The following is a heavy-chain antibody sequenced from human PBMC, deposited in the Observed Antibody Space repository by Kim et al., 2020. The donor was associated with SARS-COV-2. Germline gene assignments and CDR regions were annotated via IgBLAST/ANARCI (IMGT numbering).Heavy chain of an antibody. CDR3: ARRTEAGGYFDF. Sequence: SETLSLTCSVSGGYINTSHYYWAWIRQPPGKGLEWIGTIYHRGSTYYNPSLKSRVTISFDTSRNQFSLKLASVTAADPAVYYCARRTEAGGYFDFWGQGSPVTVAS. CDR1: GGYINTSHYY. D-gene: IGHD3-16*01. V-gene: IGHV4-39*01. J-gene: IGHJ4*02. CDR2: IYHRGST.